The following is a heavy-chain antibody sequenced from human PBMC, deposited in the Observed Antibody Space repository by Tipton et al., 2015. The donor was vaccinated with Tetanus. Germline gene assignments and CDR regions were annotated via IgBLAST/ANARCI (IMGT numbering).Heavy chain of an antibody. J-gene: IGHJ4*01. V-gene: IGHV4-30-2*01. Sequence: TLSLTCTLSGGLITTGGYSWGWLRPTPGLGLEWFGYFYQTDSTDYYPSLRRRLPISITGAKNQYSLKLTSVTAADTAVYCCVRGRGLGAYSFGCEYWGHGAQVTVSS. CDR2: FYQTDST. D-gene: IGHD5-18*01. CDR1: GGLITTGGYS. CDR3: VRGRGLGAYSFGCEY.